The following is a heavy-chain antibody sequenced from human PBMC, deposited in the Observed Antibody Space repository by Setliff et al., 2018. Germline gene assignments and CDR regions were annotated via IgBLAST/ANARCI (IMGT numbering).Heavy chain of an antibody. V-gene: IGHV4-4*07. J-gene: IGHJ3*02. D-gene: IGHD6-19*01. CDR3: ARTIPVANYARDAFDI. CDR1: GGSISSYY. CDR2: IYIGGSA. Sequence: SETLSLTCTVSGGSISSYYWSWIRQPAGKGLEWIGHIYIGGSANYNPSLKSRVTMSIDTSKNQFSLKLSSVTAADTAIYYCARTIPVANYARDAFDIWGQGTMVTVSS.